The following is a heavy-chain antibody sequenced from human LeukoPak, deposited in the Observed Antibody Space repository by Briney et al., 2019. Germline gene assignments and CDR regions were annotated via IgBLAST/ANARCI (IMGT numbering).Heavy chain of an antibody. V-gene: IGHV1-2*02. CDR1: GYTFTGYY. CDR3: ARGETTNFAVDV. D-gene: IGHD4-11*01. Sequence: HRASVKVSCKASGYTFTGYYMHWVRQAPGQGLEWMGWINPNSGGTKYAQKFQGRVTMTRDTSISTAYMELSRLRSDDTAVYYCARGETTNFAVDVWGQGTTVTVSS. J-gene: IGHJ6*02. CDR2: INPNSGGT.